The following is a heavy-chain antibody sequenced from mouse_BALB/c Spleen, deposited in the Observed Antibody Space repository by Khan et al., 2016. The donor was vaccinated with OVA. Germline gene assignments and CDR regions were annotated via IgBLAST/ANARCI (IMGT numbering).Heavy chain of an antibody. Sequence: VELVESGAELMKPGASVKISCKATGYTFSSYWIEWVKQRPGHGLEWIGEILPGSGSTNYNEKFKGKATFTADTSSNTAYMQLSSLTSEDSAVYYCARSSGYYAMDYWGQGTSVTVSS. CDR1: GYTFSSYW. CDR2: ILPGSGST. V-gene: IGHV1-9*01. J-gene: IGHJ4*01. D-gene: IGHD1-1*01. CDR3: ARSSGYYAMDY.